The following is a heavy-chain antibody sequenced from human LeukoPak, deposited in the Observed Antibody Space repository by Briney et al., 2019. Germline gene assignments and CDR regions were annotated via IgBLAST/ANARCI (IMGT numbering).Heavy chain of an antibody. J-gene: IGHJ4*02. D-gene: IGHD3-9*01. CDR1: GFTFSSYE. V-gene: IGHV3-48*03. CDR3: ARYYDILTGSLDY. Sequence: GGSLRLSCAASGFTFSSYEMNWVRQAPGTGLEWVSYISSSGSTIYYADSVKGRFTISRDNAKNSLYLQMNSLRAEDTAVYYCARYYDILTGSLDYWGQGTLVTVSS. CDR2: ISSSGSTI.